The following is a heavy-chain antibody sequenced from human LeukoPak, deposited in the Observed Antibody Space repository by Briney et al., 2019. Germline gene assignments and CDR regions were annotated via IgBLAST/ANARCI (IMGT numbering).Heavy chain of an antibody. CDR3: ARDPLRRYDSSGYLAPGGSDY. V-gene: IGHV1-2*02. CDR2: INPNSGGT. J-gene: IGHJ4*02. CDR1: GYTFTGYY. D-gene: IGHD3-22*01. Sequence: ASVKVSCKASGYTFTGYYMHWVRQAPGQGLEWMGWINPNSGGTNYAQKFQGRVTMTRDTSISTAYMELSRLRSDDTAVYYCARDPLRRYDSSGYLAPGGSDYWGQGTLVTVSS.